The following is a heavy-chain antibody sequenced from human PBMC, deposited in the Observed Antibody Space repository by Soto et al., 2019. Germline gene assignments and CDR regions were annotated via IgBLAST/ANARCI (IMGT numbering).Heavy chain of an antibody. J-gene: IGHJ5*02. CDR3: ASVTNRYCRGGSCNSNWFDP. CDR2: LDPEDGET. V-gene: IGHV1-24*01. CDR1: GYALTELP. D-gene: IGHD2-15*01. Sequence: ASVKVSCKVSGYALTELPMHWVRQAPGEGPEWMGGLDPEDGETIYAEKFQGRVTMTEDTSTDTAYMELSSLRFEGTAVYYCASVTNRYCRGGSCNSNWFDPWGQGTLVTVSS.